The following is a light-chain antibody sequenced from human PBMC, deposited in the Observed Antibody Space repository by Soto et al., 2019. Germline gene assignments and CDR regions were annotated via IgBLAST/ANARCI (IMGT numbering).Light chain of an antibody. Sequence: EIVMTQSPVTLSVSPGERATVYCRASQSVSSNLAWYQQKPGQAPSLLIYGAFTRATGIPARFSGTGSGTEFTLTISSLQSEDFAVYYCQQHNNWPPITFGQGTRLEIK. CDR3: QQHNNWPPIT. V-gene: IGKV3-15*01. CDR1: QSVSSN. CDR2: GAF. J-gene: IGKJ5*01.